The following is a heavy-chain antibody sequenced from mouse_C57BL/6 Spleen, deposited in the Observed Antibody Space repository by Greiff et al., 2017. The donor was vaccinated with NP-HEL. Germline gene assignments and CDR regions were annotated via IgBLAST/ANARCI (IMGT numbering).Heavy chain of an antibody. CDR1: GYSITSGYY. CDR2: MGYDGSN. V-gene: IGHV3-6*01. CDR3: ARVSYYSNPWYFDV. J-gene: IGHJ1*03. D-gene: IGHD2-5*01. Sequence: EVKLMESLPGRGKPSQSLSLTCSVTGYSITSGYYWNWIRQFPGKKMEGMGGMGYDGSNNYNPSLKNRISITRDTSKNQFFLKLNSVTTEDTATYYCARVSYYSNPWYFDVWGTGTTVTVSS.